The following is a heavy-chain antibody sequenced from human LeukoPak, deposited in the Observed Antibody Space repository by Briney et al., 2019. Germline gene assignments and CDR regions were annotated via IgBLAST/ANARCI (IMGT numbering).Heavy chain of an antibody. CDR3: ARDRSGYCSGGSCYSGGLDY. CDR2: ISGSGGST. CDR1: GFTFSSYA. D-gene: IGHD2-15*01. Sequence: GGSLRLSCATSGFTFSSYAMSWVRQAPGKGVEWVSAISGSGGSTYYADSVKGRFTISRDNSKNTVYLQMNSLRAEDTAVYYCARDRSGYCSGGSCYSGGLDYWGQGTLVTVSA. V-gene: IGHV3-23*01. J-gene: IGHJ4*02.